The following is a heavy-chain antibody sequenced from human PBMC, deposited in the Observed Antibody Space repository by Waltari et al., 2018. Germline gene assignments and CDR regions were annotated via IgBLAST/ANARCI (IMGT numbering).Heavy chain of an antibody. V-gene: IGHV3-15*01. CDR1: GFIFNNTW. CDR3: TALKS. J-gene: IGHJ5*02. CDR2: IKSKRDGETT. Sequence: EVQLVESGGGLVKPGGSLRLSCAASGFIFNNTWLSVVRQAPGKGLEWVGRIKSKRDGETTDYSAPVKGRFTISRDDSKTTLYLQMNSLKTEDTAVYFCTALKSWGQGALVIVSS.